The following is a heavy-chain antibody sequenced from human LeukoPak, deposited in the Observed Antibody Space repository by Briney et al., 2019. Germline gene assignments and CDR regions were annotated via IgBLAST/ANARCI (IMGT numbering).Heavy chain of an antibody. Sequence: GGSLRLSCAASGFTFSSYAMNWVRQAPGKGLEWVSAISGSGGSTYYADSVKGRFTISRDNSKNTLYLQMNSLRAEDTAVYYCAKRGVVGATAVRAFDIWGQGTMVTVSS. D-gene: IGHD1-26*01. CDR2: ISGSGGST. V-gene: IGHV3-23*01. CDR1: GFTFSSYA. CDR3: AKRGVVGATAVRAFDI. J-gene: IGHJ3*02.